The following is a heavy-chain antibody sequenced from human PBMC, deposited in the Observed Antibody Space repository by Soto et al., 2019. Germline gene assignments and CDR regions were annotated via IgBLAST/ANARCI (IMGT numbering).Heavy chain of an antibody. Sequence: PSETLSLTCTVSGGSISSGSYYWGWVRQPPGKGLEWIGSVYYSGSTYYNPSLKSRVTISVDTSKNQFSLKLSSVTAADTAVYYCARLPGYCTNGVCYIYWGQGTLVTVSP. V-gene: IGHV4-39*01. J-gene: IGHJ4*02. CDR1: GGSISSGSYY. D-gene: IGHD2-8*01. CDR3: ARLPGYCTNGVCYIY. CDR2: VYYSGST.